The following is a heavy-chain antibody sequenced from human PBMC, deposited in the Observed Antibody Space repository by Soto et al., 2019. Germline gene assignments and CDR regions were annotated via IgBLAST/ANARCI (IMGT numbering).Heavy chain of an antibody. J-gene: IGHJ4*02. D-gene: IGHD3-22*01. CDR1: GGSISSGDYY. Sequence: QVQLQESGPGLVKPSQTLSLTCTVSGGSISSGDYYWSWIRQPPGKGPEWIGYIYYSGSTYYNPSLKSRVTISVDTSKNQFSLKLSSVTAADTAVYYCARAPTYYYDSSGPKFDYWGQGTLVTVSS. V-gene: IGHV4-30-4*01. CDR3: ARAPTYYYDSSGPKFDY. CDR2: IYYSGST.